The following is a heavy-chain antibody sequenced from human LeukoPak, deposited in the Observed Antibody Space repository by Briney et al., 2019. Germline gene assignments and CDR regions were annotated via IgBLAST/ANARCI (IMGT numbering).Heavy chain of an antibody. CDR2: ISSSGSTI. V-gene: IGHV3-11*04. CDR1: GFTFSSYA. D-gene: IGHD5-24*01. Sequence: GGSLRLSCAASGFTFSSYAMSWIRQAPGKGLEWVSYISSSGSTIYYADSVKGRFTISRDNAKNSLYLQMNSLRAEDTAVYYCARDRSWLQFGSTDAFDIWGQGTMVTVSS. J-gene: IGHJ3*02. CDR3: ARDRSWLQFGSTDAFDI.